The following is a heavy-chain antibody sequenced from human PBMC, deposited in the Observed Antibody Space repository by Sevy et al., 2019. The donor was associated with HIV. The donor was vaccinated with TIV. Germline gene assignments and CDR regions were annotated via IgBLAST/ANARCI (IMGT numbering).Heavy chain of an antibody. CDR1: GFTFSSYS. J-gene: IGHJ4*02. D-gene: IGHD3-22*01. CDR2: ISSSSSYI. Sequence: GESLKISCAASGFTFSSYSMNWVRQAPGKGLEWVSSISSSSSYIYYADSVKGRFTISRDNAKNSLYLQMNSLRAEDTAVYYCARETVYYYDSSGYYFPFDYWGQGTLVTVSS. CDR3: ARETVYYYDSSGYYFPFDY. V-gene: IGHV3-21*01.